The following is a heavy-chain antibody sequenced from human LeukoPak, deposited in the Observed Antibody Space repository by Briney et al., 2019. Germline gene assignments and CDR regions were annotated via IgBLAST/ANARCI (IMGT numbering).Heavy chain of an antibody. Sequence: GGSLRLSCAASGFTFSSYSMNWVRQAPGKGLEWVSSISSSSSYIYYADSVKGRFTISRDDAKNSLYLQMNSLRAEDTAVYYCAREGVAADDDYWGQGTLVTVSS. D-gene: IGHD6-13*01. V-gene: IGHV3-21*01. CDR1: GFTFSSYS. CDR3: AREGVAADDDY. J-gene: IGHJ4*02. CDR2: ISSSSSYI.